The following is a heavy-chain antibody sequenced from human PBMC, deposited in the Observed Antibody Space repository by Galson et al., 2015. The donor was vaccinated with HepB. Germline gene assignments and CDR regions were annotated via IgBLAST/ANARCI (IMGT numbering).Heavy chain of an antibody. D-gene: IGHD2-2*02. J-gene: IGHJ2*01. V-gene: IGHV3-48*02. Sequence: SLRLSCAASGFTFSSYSMNWVRQAPGKGLEWVSYISISSSTIYYADSVKGRFTISRDNAKNSLYLQMNSLRDEDTAVYYCARDGYCSSTSCYTGRPWWYFDLWGRGTLVTVSS. CDR3: ARDGYCSSTSCYTGRPWWYFDL. CDR2: ISISSSTI. CDR1: GFTFSSYS.